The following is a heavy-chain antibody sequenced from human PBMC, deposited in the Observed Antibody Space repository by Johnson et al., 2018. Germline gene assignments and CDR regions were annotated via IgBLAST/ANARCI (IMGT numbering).Heavy chain of an antibody. CDR1: GFTFTSCA. J-gene: IGHJ4*02. CDR3: ARIRYSSSWYDY. D-gene: IGHD6-13*01. V-gene: IGHV3-23*04. CDR2: MHGYGGTT. Sequence: EQLVESGGGLVQPGGSLRLSCVAAGFTFTSCAMTWVRQAPGKGLEWVDAMHGYGGTTFHADPVKGLFTISRANAKNSLYLQRNSLNAQDRAVYYCARIRYSSSWYDYWGQGTLVTVSS.